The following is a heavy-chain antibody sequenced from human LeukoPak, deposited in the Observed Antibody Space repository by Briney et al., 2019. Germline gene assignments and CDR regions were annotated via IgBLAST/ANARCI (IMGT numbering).Heavy chain of an antibody. CDR3: ARAGLGIRGWY. Sequence: ASVKVSCKASGGTFSSYAISWVRQAPGQGLEWMGRIIPILGIANYAHKFQGRVTITADKSTSTAYMELSSLRSEDTAVYYCARAGLGIRGWYWGQGTLVTVSS. V-gene: IGHV1-69*04. D-gene: IGHD2-15*01. CDR1: GGTFSSYA. J-gene: IGHJ4*02. CDR2: IIPILGIA.